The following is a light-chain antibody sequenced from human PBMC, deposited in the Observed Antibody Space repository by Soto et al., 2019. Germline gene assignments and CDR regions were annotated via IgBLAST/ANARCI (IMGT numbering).Light chain of an antibody. CDR3: NSYTSSHGVV. V-gene: IGLV2-14*03. CDR2: AVS. J-gene: IGLJ2*01. CDR1: SSDVGGYDF. Sequence: QSALTQPASVSGSPGQSITISCTGTSSDVGGYDFVSWYQQYPGKAPKLMIYAVSDRPSGVSNRFSGSKSGNTASLTISGLQAEDEADYFGNSYTSSHGVVFGGGTKLTVL.